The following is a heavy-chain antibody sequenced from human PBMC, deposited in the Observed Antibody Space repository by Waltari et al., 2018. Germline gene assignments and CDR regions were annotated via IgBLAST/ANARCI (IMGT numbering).Heavy chain of an antibody. J-gene: IGHJ6*03. Sequence: EVQLVESGGGLVKPGGSLRLSCAASGFTFSSYSMNWVRQAPGKGREWVSSISSSSSYIYYADSVKGRFTISRDNAKNSLYLQMNSLRAEDTAVYYCARVYYDSSGYRYYYYYMDVWGKGTTVTVSS. D-gene: IGHD3-22*01. CDR3: ARVYYDSSGYRYYYYYMDV. V-gene: IGHV3-21*01. CDR1: GFTFSSYS. CDR2: ISSSSSYI.